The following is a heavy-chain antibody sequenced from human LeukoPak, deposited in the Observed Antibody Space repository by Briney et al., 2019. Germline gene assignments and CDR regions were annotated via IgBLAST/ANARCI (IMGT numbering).Heavy chain of an antibody. CDR3: VRGPRYYDDSGFHYGVFDI. V-gene: IGHV3-53*01. Sequence: PGGSLRLSCAASEVTVTSNYMRWVRQGPGKGLQWVSVIYPGGDIYYADSVKGRFIISRDNSKNTLSLQMNSLTADDTAVYYCVRGPRYYDDSGFHYGVFDIWGQGTVVTVSS. CDR1: EVTVTSNY. J-gene: IGHJ3*02. CDR2: IYPGGDI. D-gene: IGHD3-22*01.